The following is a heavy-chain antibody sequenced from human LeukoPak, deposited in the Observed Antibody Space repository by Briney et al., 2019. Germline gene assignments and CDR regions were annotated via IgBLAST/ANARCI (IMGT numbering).Heavy chain of an antibody. CDR3: ARGITMVRGVIILSHYYYGMDV. CDR1: GGTFSSYA. CDR2: IIPIFGTA. V-gene: IGHV1-69*01. D-gene: IGHD3-10*01. Sequence: SVKVSCKASGGTFSSYAISWARQAPGQGLEWMGGIIPIFGTANYAQKFQGRVTITADESTSTAYMELSSLRSEDTAVYYCARGITMVRGVIILSHYYYGMDVWGQGTTVTVSS. J-gene: IGHJ6*02.